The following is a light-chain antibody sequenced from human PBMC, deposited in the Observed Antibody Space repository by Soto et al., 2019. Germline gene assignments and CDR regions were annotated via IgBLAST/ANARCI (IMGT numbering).Light chain of an antibody. V-gene: IGKV3-20*01. J-gene: IGKJ5*01. CDR3: QQYDNWPPIT. CDR2: GAS. CDR1: QTVRNNY. Sequence: EFVLTQSPGTLSLSPGERATLSCRASQTVRNNYLAWYQQKPGQAPRLLIYGASNRATGIPDRFSGSGSGTDFTLTISRLEPEDFAVYYCQQYDNWPPITFGQGTRLEIK.